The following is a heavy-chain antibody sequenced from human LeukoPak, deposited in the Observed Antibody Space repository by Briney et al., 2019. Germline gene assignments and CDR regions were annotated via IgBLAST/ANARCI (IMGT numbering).Heavy chain of an antibody. J-gene: IGHJ5*02. CDR1: GGSISSANYD. D-gene: IGHD3-22*01. Sequence: PSETLSLTWSVSGGSISSANYDWSWIRQPAGKGLEWVGRVYNGGKTDYNPSLKSRVTMSLDTANNQFSMKMNSVTAADTAVYYCARGYSSSLASPGERDPWGQGTLVTVSS. CDR2: VYNGGKT. V-gene: IGHV4-61*02. CDR3: ARGYSSSLASPGERDP.